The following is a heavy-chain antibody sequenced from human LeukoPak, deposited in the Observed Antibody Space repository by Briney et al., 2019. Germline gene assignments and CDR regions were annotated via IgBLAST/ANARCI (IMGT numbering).Heavy chain of an antibody. CDR2: ISAYNGNT. CDR3: ARVSPVRYFDWFDARYVDY. CDR1: GYTFTSYG. J-gene: IGHJ4*02. V-gene: IGHV1-18*01. Sequence: GASVKVSCKASGYTFTSYGISWVRQAPGQGLEWMGWISAYNGNTNYAQKLQGRVTMTTDTSTSTAFMELRSLRSDDTAVYYCARVSPVRYFDWFDARYVDYWGQGTLVTVSS. D-gene: IGHD3-9*01.